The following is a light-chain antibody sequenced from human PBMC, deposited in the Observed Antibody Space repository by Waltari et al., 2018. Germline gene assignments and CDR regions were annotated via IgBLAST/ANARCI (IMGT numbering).Light chain of an antibody. Sequence: AIRITQSPSSLSASTGDRVTITCRASQGISSYLAWYQQKPGKAPKVLIYAASTLQSGVPSRFSCRGSGTDFTLNISCLQSEDFAIYYCQQYYSNPATFGQGTKVEIK. CDR1: QGISSY. V-gene: IGKV1-8*01. CDR2: AAS. CDR3: QQYYSNPAT. J-gene: IGKJ1*01.